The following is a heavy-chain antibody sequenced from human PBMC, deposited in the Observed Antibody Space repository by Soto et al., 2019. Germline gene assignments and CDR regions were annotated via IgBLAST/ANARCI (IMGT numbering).Heavy chain of an antibody. Sequence: QMQLVESGGGVVQPGRSLRLSCAASGFSFSNYAMHWVRQAPGKGLEWVAVIWNVGTNKFYADSVRGRSTISRDNSENTLFFYMNSLRAEDTAVYYCARDLHNNYFYYYGMDVWGQGTTVTVSS. CDR1: GFSFSNYA. J-gene: IGHJ6*02. CDR2: IWNVGTNK. D-gene: IGHD4-4*01. CDR3: ARDLHNNYFYYYGMDV. V-gene: IGHV3-33*01.